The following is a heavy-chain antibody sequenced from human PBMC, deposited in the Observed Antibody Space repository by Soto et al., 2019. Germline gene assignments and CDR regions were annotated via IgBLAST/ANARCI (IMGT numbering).Heavy chain of an antibody. Sequence: EVQLVESGGGLVQPGGSLRLSCAASGFTFSSYSMNWVRQAPGKGLEWVSYISSSSITIYYADSVKGRFTISRDNAKNSLYLQMNSLRAEDTAVYYCARNPFMVRGVSNWFDPWGQGTLVTVSS. CDR2: ISSSSITI. D-gene: IGHD3-10*01. J-gene: IGHJ5*02. CDR1: GFTFSSYS. V-gene: IGHV3-48*01. CDR3: ARNPFMVRGVSNWFDP.